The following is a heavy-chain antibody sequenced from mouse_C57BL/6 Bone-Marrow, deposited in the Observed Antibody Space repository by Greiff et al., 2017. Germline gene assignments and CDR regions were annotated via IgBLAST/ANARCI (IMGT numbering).Heavy chain of an antibody. V-gene: IGHV1-81*01. CDR1: GYTFTSYG. Sequence: QVQLQQSGAELARPGASVKLSCKASGYTFTSYGISWVKQRTGQGLEWIGEISPRSGNTYYNEKFKGKATLTADKSSSTAYMELRSLTSEDSAVYFFARPCGHAMDYGGQGTSVTVSS. CDR3: ARPCGHAMDY. J-gene: IGHJ4*01. CDR2: ISPRSGNT.